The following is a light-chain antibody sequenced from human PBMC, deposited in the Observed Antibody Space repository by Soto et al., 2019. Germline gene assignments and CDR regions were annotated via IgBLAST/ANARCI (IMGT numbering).Light chain of an antibody. J-gene: IGKJ3*01. Sequence: IVLTQSPATLSLSPGERATLSCRASQSVRSYLAWYQQKPGQAPRLLIYDASNRATGIPARFSGSGSGTDFTLTISSLEPEDFAVYYCQQRSNWPIFTFGPGTKVDIK. CDR1: QSVRSY. CDR3: QQRSNWPIFT. V-gene: IGKV3-11*01. CDR2: DAS.